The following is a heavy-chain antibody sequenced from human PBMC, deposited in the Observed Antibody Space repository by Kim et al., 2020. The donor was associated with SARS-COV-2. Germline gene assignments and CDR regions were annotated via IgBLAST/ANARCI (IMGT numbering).Heavy chain of an antibody. Sequence: GGSLRLSCAASGFTFSDYYMSWIRQAPGKGLEWVSYISSSSSYTNYADSVKGRFTISRDNAKNSLYLQMNSLRAEDTAVYYCARGLDSGYCSGGSCPFDYWGQGTLVTVSS. CDR1: GFTFSDYY. CDR3: ARGLDSGYCSGGSCPFDY. D-gene: IGHD2-15*01. V-gene: IGHV3-11*05. CDR2: ISSSSSYT. J-gene: IGHJ4*02.